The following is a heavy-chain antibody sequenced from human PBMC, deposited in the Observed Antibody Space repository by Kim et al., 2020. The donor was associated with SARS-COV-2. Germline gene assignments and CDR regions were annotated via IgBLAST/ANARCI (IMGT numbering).Heavy chain of an antibody. CDR2: ISYDGSNK. CDR3: AKDQADYDSSGYYY. D-gene: IGHD3-22*01. CDR1: GFTFSSYG. J-gene: IGHJ4*01. V-gene: IGHV3-30*18. Sequence: GGSLRLSCAASGFTFSSYGMHWVRQAPGKGLEWGAGISYDGSNKYYADSVKGRFTISRDNSKNTLYLQMHSLRAEDTAVYYCAKDQADYDSSGYYYGG.